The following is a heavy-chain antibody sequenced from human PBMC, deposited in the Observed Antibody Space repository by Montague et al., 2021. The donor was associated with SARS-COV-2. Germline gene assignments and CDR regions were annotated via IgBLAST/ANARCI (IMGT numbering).Heavy chain of an antibody. D-gene: IGHD4-23*01. J-gene: IGHJ4*02. CDR2: IYHGAST. V-gene: IGHV4-4*02. Sequence: SETLSLTCAVSGDSIMTTDCWSWLRQPPGKGLEWIGEIYHGASTNYNSSRKSRVTMSVDSSKNQVSLVLYSVTAADTAVYYCVRAGGFHNRPPVWGQGALVIVSS. CDR1: GDSIMTTDC. CDR3: VRAGGFHNRPPV.